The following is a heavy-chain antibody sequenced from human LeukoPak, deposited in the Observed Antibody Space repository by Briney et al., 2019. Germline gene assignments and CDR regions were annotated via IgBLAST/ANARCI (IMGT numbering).Heavy chain of an antibody. Sequence: PSETLSLTCTVSGGSISSSTYYWGWIRQPPGKGLEWIGSIYYSGSTYNNPSLKSRATIFVDTSKNQFSLKLSSVTATDTAVYYCARTYGDYDDAFDAWGQGTMVTVSS. V-gene: IGHV4-39*01. CDR1: GGSISSSTYY. CDR2: IYYSGST. CDR3: ARTYGDYDDAFDA. J-gene: IGHJ3*01. D-gene: IGHD4-17*01.